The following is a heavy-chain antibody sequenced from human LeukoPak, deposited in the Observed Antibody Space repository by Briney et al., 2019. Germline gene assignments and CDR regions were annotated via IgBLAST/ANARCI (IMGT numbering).Heavy chain of an antibody. CDR2: IYHSGST. D-gene: IGHD6-13*01. V-gene: IGHV4-4*02. J-gene: IGHJ1*01. CDR3: ARAPRGIAAAGTKYFQH. CDR1: GGSISSSNW. Sequence: SETLSLTCAVSGGSISSSNWWSWVRQPPGKGLEWIGEIYHSGSTNYNPSLKSRVTISVDKSKNQFSLKLSSVTAADTAVYYCARAPRGIAAAGTKYFQHWGQGTLVTVSS.